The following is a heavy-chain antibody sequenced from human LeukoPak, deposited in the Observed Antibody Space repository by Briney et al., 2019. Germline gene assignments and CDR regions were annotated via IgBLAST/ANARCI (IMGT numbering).Heavy chain of an antibody. CDR2: FDPEDGET. CDR1: GYSLTELS. CDR3: ATGHLLNSSSGYYGDF. D-gene: IGHD3-22*01. J-gene: IGHJ4*02. V-gene: IGHV1-24*01. Sequence: ASLKVSCKVSGYSLTELSLHWVRQAPGKGLEWMGGFDPEDGETVYAQKFQGRVSMTEDTSTETAYMELSGLRSEDTAVYYCATGHLLNSSSGYYGDFWGQGTLVTVSS.